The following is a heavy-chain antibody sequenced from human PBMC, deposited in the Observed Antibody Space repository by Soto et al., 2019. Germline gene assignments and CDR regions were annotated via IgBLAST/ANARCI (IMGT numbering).Heavy chain of an antibody. CDR2: ISSSSSSYI. V-gene: IGHV3-21*01. J-gene: IGHJ3*02. Sequence: GGSLRLSCAASGFTFSSYSMNWVRQAPGKGLEWVSSISSSSSSYIYYADSVKGRFTISRDNAKNSLYLQMNSLRAEDTAVYSCARAPGGGSYYKGAFDIWGQGTMVTVSS. D-gene: IGHD1-26*01. CDR1: GFTFSSYS. CDR3: ARAPGGGSYYKGAFDI.